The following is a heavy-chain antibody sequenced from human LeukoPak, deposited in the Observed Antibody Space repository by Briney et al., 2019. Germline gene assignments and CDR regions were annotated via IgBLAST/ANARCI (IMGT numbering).Heavy chain of an antibody. V-gene: IGHV4-59*08. Sequence: NPSETLSLTCSVSGGSMSPYYWNWIRQPPGKGLEWIGYQYYSGATDYNPSLKSRVTFSVDTSKNQFSLKLNSVTAADTAVYYCARLDGSYFYWFDPWGQGTLVTVSS. D-gene: IGHD1-26*01. CDR3: ARLDGSYFYWFDP. J-gene: IGHJ5*02. CDR1: GGSMSPYY. CDR2: QYYSGAT.